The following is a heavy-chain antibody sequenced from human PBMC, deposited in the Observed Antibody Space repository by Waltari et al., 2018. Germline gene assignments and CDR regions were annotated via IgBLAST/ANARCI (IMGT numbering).Heavy chain of an antibody. V-gene: IGHV3-33*01. J-gene: IGHJ4*03. CDR1: GFTVSSHG. CDR2: VWADGTHK. Sequence: QVQLVESGGGVVQPGRSLRLSCAASGFTVSSHGIHWVRQAPCRGLEWVADVWADGTHKYYADAVKGRFTISRDESENTVFLQMNSLSAEDTAVYYCARDLGWGSLDYRGQGVLVTVSS. CDR3: ARDLGWGSLDY. D-gene: IGHD3-16*01.